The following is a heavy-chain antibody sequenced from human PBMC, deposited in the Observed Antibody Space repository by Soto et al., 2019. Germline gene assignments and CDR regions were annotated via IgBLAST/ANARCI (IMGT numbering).Heavy chain of an antibody. D-gene: IGHD4-17*01. CDR2: IYYSGST. CDR1: GGSISSYY. Sequence: PSETLSRSCTVSGGSISSYYWSCIRQPPGKGLEWIGYIYYSGSTNYNPSLKSRVTISVDTSKNQFSLKLSSVTAADTAVYYCETDTDYGHNWFDPWGQGTLDTVSS. J-gene: IGHJ5*02. V-gene: IGHV4-59*01. CDR3: ETDTDYGHNWFDP.